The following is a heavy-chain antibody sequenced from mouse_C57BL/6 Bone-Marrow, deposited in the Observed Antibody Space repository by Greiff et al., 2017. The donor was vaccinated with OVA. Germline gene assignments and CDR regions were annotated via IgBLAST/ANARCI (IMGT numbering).Heavy chain of an antibody. V-gene: IGHV5-4*01. Sequence: EVQLVESGGGLVKPGGSLKLSCAASGFTFSSYAMSWVRQTPEKRLEWVATISDGGSYTYYPDNVKGRFTISRDNAKNNLYLQMSHLKSEDTAMYYCARVDYDVFAGFAYWGQGTLVTVSA. CDR2: ISDGGSYT. J-gene: IGHJ3*01. CDR3: ARVDYDVFAGFAY. D-gene: IGHD2-4*01. CDR1: GFTFSSYA.